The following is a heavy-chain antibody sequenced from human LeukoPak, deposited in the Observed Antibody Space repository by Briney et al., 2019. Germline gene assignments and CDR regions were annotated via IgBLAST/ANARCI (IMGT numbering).Heavy chain of an antibody. CDR3: ARSIAVAGPRYFDL. CDR2: INHSGST. V-gene: IGHV4-34*01. CDR1: GGSFSGYY. D-gene: IGHD6-19*01. Sequence: SETLSLTCAVYGGSFSGYYSSWIRQPPGKGLEWIGEINHSGSTNYNPSLKSRVTISVDTSKNQFSLKLSSVTAADTAVYYCARSIAVAGPRYFDLWGRGTLVTVSS. J-gene: IGHJ2*01.